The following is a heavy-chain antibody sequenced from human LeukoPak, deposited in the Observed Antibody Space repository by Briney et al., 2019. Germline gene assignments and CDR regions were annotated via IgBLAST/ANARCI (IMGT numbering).Heavy chain of an antibody. CDR3: ARHENHYDSSGYGYYYYYMDV. J-gene: IGHJ6*03. Sequence: GESLKISCKGSGYSFTSYWIGWVRQMPGKGLEWKGIIYPGDSDTRYSPSFQGQVTISAAKSISTAYLQWSSLKASDTAMYYCARHENHYDSSGYGYYYYYMDVWGKGTTVTVSS. CDR1: GYSFTSYW. CDR2: IYPGDSDT. V-gene: IGHV5-51*01. D-gene: IGHD3-22*01.